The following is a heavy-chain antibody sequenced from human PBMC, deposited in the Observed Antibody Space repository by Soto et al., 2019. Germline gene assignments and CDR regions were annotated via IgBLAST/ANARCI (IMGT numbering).Heavy chain of an antibody. Sequence: VSVKVSCKASGYTFTSYGISCVRQAPGQGLEWMGWISAYNDNTNYAHKLQGRVTMTTDTSTSTAYMELRSLRSDDTAVYYCARDLSKFAIVVAAGFDYWGQGTLVTVSS. CDR2: ISAYNDNT. CDR1: GYTFTSYG. D-gene: IGHD6-19*01. J-gene: IGHJ4*02. V-gene: IGHV1-18*01. CDR3: ARDLSKFAIVVAAGFDY.